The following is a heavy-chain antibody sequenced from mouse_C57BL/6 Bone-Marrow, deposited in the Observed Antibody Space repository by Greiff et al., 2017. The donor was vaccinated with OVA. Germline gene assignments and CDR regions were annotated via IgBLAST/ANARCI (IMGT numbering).Heavy chain of an antibody. CDR1: GYSITSGYY. CDR2: ISYDGSN. D-gene: IGHD2-5*01. J-gene: IGHJ3*01. Sequence: EVQVVESGPGLVKPSQSLSLTCSVTGYSITSGYYWNWIRQFPGNKLEWMGYISYDGSNNYNPSLKNRISITRDTSKNQFFLKLNSVTTEDTATYYCARDPSNYAGFAYWGQGTLVTVSA. V-gene: IGHV3-6*01. CDR3: ARDPSNYAGFAY.